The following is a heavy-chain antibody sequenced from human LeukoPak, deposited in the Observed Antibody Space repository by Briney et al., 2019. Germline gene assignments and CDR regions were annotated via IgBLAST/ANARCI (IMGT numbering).Heavy chain of an antibody. CDR2: IYHSGST. V-gene: IGHV4-39*07. J-gene: IGHJ5*02. D-gene: IGHD5-18*01. CDR3: ASDPQTRIQQWSSWFDP. Sequence: SETLSLTCTVSGGSISSSSYYWGWIRQPPGKGLEWIGEIYHSGSTNYNPSLKSRVTISVDRSKNQFSLRLSSVTAADTAVYFCASDPQTRIQQWSSWFDPWGQGTLVTVSS. CDR1: GGSISSSSYY.